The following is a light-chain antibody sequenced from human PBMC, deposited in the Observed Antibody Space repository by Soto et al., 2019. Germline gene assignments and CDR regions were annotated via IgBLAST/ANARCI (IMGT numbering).Light chain of an antibody. J-gene: IGLJ2*01. CDR2: DVS. Sequence: QSALTQPASVSGSPGQSITISCTGTSSDVGGYNYVSWYQQHPGNAPKLIIYDVSKRPSGVSNRFSGSKSGNTASLTISGLQAEDEADYYCSSYTSSSTLAFGGGTKLTVL. V-gene: IGLV2-14*01. CDR3: SSYTSSSTLA. CDR1: SSDVGGYNY.